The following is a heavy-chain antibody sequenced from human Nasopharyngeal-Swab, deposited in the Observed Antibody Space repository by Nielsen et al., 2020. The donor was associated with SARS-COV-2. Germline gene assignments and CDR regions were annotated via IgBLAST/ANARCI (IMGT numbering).Heavy chain of an antibody. D-gene: IGHD3-10*01. CDR1: GFSVTRNY. V-gene: IGHV3-53*01. Sequence: LSLTCAASGFSVTRNYMNWVRQTPGKGLEWASVIYSGGSTYYADSVKGRFTTSRDNSKNTLFLQMNSLRAEDTAVYYCAGSGGSELDYWGQGTLVTVSS. J-gene: IGHJ4*02. CDR2: IYSGGST. CDR3: AGSGGSELDY.